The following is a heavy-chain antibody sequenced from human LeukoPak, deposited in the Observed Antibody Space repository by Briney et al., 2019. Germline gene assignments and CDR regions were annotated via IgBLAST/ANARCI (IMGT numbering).Heavy chain of an antibody. CDR1: GFTFSNYA. D-gene: IGHD3-16*01. Sequence: GGPLRLSCAASGFTFSNYAMHWVRQAPGKGLEWVAIISYDGNDKYYTDSVKGRFTISRDKSKNTLYLQMNSLRAEDTAVYYCARDDASSSFTYWGQGALVTVSS. V-gene: IGHV3-30-3*01. CDR2: ISYDGNDK. CDR3: ARDDASSSFTY. J-gene: IGHJ4*02.